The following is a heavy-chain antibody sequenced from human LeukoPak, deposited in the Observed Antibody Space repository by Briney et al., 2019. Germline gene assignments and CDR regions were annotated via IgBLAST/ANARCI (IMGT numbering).Heavy chain of an antibody. CDR1: GFTFSSSE. J-gene: IGHJ4*02. D-gene: IGHD5-12*01. V-gene: IGHV3-48*03. CDR3: ARSYGWLPGGM. CDR2: ISSSGTTI. Sequence: GGSLRLSCAASGFTFSSSEMNWVRQAPGKGLEWVSYISSSGTTIYYADAVKGRFTTSRDNAKNSLHLQMNSLRAEDTAVYYCARSYGWLPGGMWGQGTLVTVSS.